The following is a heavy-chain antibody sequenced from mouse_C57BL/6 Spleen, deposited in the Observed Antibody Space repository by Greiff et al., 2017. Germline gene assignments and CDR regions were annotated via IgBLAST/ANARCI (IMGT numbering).Heavy chain of an antibody. Sequence: EVQRVESVAELVRPGASVKLSCTASGFNIKNTYMHWVKQRPEQGLEWIGRIDPANGNTKYAPKFQGKATITADTSSNTAYLQLSSLTSEDTAIYYCARGDYGTPWDYAMDYWGQGTSVTVSS. J-gene: IGHJ4*01. CDR2: IDPANGNT. V-gene: IGHV14-3*01. D-gene: IGHD1-1*01. CDR1: GFNIKNTY. CDR3: ARGDYGTPWDYAMDY.